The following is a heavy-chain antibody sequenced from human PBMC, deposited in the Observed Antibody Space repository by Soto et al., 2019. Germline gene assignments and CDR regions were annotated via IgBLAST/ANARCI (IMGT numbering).Heavy chain of an antibody. J-gene: IGHJ4*02. CDR3: ARSDFWSGYYTDY. D-gene: IGHD3-3*01. CDR1: GGSISSGDYH. Sequence: PSETLSVTCTVSGGSISSGDYHWSWIRQPPGKGLEWIGFVYYTGNTYYNPSLKSRLTISVDTSKNQFSLKLSSVTAADTAVYYCARSDFWSGYYTDYWGQGTLVTVSS. V-gene: IGHV4-30-4*08. CDR2: VYYTGNT.